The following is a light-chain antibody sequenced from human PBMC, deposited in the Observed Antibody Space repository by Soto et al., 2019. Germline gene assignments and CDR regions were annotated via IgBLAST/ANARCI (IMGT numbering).Light chain of an antibody. J-gene: IGLJ1*01. V-gene: IGLV2-14*01. CDR1: SSDVGAYYS. CDR3: SSYTSGSSHYV. Sequence: QSALTRPASVSGSPGQSITISCTGTSSDVGAYYSVSWYQHHPGKAPKLIIYGVTNRPSGVSNRFSGSKSGNTASLTISGLQAEDEADYHCSSYTSGSSHYVFGTGTKVTDL. CDR2: GVT.